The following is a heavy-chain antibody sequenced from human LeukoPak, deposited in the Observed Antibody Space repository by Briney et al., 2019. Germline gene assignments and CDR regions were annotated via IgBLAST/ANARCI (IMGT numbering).Heavy chain of an antibody. V-gene: IGHV1-69*01. CDR1: GGTFSNYA. Sequence: SVKVSCKASGGTFSNYALSWVRQAPGQGLEWLGGIIPIYGSPHYAQEFQGRITITADESTTTVYMELSSLKSEDTAVYSCARVAYWGSGALNWFDPWGQGTLVTVSS. D-gene: IGHD2-21*01. CDR2: IIPIYGSP. CDR3: ARVAYWGSGALNWFDP. J-gene: IGHJ5*02.